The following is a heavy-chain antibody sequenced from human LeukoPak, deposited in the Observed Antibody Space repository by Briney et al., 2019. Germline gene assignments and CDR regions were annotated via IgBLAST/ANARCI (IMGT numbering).Heavy chain of an antibody. CDR3: ARTGDPLYNYGSGSYPEAGGPPDY. CDR2: ISLDGNNE. CDR1: GFTFRNYY. Sequence: PGGSLRLSCAASGFTFRNYYMHWVRQAPGKGLEWVAVISLDGNNEYYADSVKGRFTISRDNSKNTLYLQMNSLRPEDTAVYYCARTGDPLYNYGSGSYPEAGGPPDYWGQGTLVTVSS. D-gene: IGHD3-10*01. J-gene: IGHJ4*02. V-gene: IGHV3-30-3*01.